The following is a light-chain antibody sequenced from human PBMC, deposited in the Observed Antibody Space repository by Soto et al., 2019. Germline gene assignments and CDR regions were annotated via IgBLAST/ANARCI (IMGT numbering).Light chain of an antibody. J-gene: IGKJ1*01. CDR3: QQYGSSRQT. CDR1: QSVTSSY. Sequence: EIVLTQSPGTLSLSPGERATLSCRASQSVTSSYLAWYQQKPGQAPRLLIYGASSRATGIPDRFTGSGSGTDFTLTISRLEPEDFAVYHCQQYGSSRQTFGQGTKVDIK. V-gene: IGKV3-20*01. CDR2: GAS.